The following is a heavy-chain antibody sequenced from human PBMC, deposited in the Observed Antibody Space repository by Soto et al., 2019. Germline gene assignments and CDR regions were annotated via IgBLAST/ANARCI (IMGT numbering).Heavy chain of an antibody. Sequence: GSLRLSCATSGFTFINYWMSWVRQAPGKGLEWVAIIKPDGSVKQYVDSVQGRFTISRDNAENSLHLQMNSLRVDDTAIYYCAKFSRTMSPVWGQGTLVTVS. CDR3: AKFSRTMSPV. CDR1: GFTFINYW. J-gene: IGHJ4*02. V-gene: IGHV3-7*01. D-gene: IGHD3-10*02. CDR2: IKPDGSVK.